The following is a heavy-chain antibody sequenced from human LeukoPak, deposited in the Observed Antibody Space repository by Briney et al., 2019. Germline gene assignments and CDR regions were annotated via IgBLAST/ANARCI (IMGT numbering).Heavy chain of an antibody. CDR1: GFTFSGYW. V-gene: IGHV3-7*03. J-gene: IGHJ4*02. D-gene: IGHD1-26*01. CDR3: VRDKIVGATLFDY. CDR2: IKQDGSEK. Sequence: GGSLRLSCAASGFTFSGYWMSWVRQAPGKGLEWVANIKQDGSEKYYVDSVKGRFTISRDNAKNSLYLQMNSLRAEDTAVYYCVRDKIVGATLFDYWGQGTLVTVSS.